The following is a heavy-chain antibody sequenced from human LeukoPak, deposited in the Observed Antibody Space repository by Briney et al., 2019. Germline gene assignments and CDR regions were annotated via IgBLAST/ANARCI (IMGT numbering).Heavy chain of an antibody. CDR3: ARRRSSGWRAGWFDP. V-gene: IGHV4-38-2*02. D-gene: IGHD6-19*01. CDR1: GYSISSGYY. J-gene: IGHJ5*02. CDR2: IYHSGST. Sequence: SETLSLTCTVSGYSISSGYYWGWIRQPPGKGLEWIGSIYHSGSTYYNPSLKSRVTISVDTSKNQFSLKLSSVTAADTAVYYCARRRSSGWRAGWFDPWGQGTLVTVSS.